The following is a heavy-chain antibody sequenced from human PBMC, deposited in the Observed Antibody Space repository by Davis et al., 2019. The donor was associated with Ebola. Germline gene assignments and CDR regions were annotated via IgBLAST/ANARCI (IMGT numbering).Heavy chain of an antibody. CDR3: TSGRYSRSSPMDV. V-gene: IGHV3-73*01. D-gene: IGHD6-6*01. CDR2: TRSKANSYAT. Sequence: ESLKISCAASGFTFSGSAMHWVRQASGNGLEWVGRTRSKANSYATAYDASVKGRFTISRDDSKNTAYLQMNSLKTEDTAVYYCTSGRYSRSSPMDVWGQGTTVTVSS. J-gene: IGHJ6*02. CDR1: GFTFSGSA.